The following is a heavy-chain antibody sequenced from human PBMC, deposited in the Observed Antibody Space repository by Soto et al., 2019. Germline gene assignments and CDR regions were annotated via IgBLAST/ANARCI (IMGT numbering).Heavy chain of an antibody. Sequence: QSQTLSLTCAISGDSVSSNSAAWNWIRQSPSRGLEWLGRTYYRSKWYNDYAVSVKSRITINPDTSKNQFSLQLNSVTPEDTAVYYCARTRYNWNDGTGYNWFDPWGQGTLVTVSS. V-gene: IGHV6-1*01. D-gene: IGHD1-1*01. CDR2: TYYRSKWYN. CDR3: ARTRYNWNDGTGYNWFDP. J-gene: IGHJ5*02. CDR1: GDSVSSNSAA.